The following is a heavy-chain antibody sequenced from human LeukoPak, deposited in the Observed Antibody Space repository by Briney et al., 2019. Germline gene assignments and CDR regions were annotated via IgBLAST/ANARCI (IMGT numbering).Heavy chain of an antibody. D-gene: IGHD6-6*01. CDR1: GGSISSYY. CDR3: ARDLVPGFDY. J-gene: IGHJ4*02. CDR2: IYYSGST. Sequence: SETLSLTCTVSGGSISSYYWSWIRQPPGKGLEWIGYIYYSGSTYYNPSLKSRVTISVDTSKNQFSLKLSSVTAADTAVYYCARDLVPGFDYWGQGTLVTVSS. V-gene: IGHV4-59*01.